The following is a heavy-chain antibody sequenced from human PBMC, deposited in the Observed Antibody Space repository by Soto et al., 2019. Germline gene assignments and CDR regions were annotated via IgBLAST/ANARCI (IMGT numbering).Heavy chain of an antibody. V-gene: IGHV1-69*01. CDR2: IIPIFGTA. Sequence: QVQLVQSGAEVKKPGSSVKVSCKASGGTFSSYAISWVRQAPGQGLEWMGGIIPIFGTANYAQKFQGRVTITADESTSTAYLELSSLRSEDTAVYYCARSLGGGKGAYYYYGMDVWGQGTTVTVSS. J-gene: IGHJ6*02. D-gene: IGHD2-15*01. CDR1: GGTFSSYA. CDR3: ARSLGGGKGAYYYYGMDV.